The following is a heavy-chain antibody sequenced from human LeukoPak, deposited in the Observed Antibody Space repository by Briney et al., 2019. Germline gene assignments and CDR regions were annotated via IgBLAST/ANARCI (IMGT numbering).Heavy chain of an antibody. V-gene: IGHV3-21*01. J-gene: IGHJ6*02. CDR1: GFTFSSNS. D-gene: IGHD3-9*01. CDR3: ARDRAYDILTGYHGMDV. Sequence: PGGSLRLSCAASGFTFSSNSMNWVRQAPGKGLEWVSSISSSSSYIYYADSVKGRFTISRDNAKNSLYLQMNSLRAEDTAVYYCARDRAYDILTGYHGMDVWGQGTTVTVSS. CDR2: ISSSSSYI.